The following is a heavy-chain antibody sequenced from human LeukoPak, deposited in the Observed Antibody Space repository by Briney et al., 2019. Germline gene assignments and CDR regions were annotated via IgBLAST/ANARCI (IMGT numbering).Heavy chain of an antibody. J-gene: IGHJ5*02. CDR1: GYTFTSYY. V-gene: IGHV1-46*01. CDR2: INPSGGST. Sequence: ASVKVSCKASGYTFTSYYMHWVRQAPGQGLEWMGIINPSGGSTSYAQKFQGRVTMTRDMSTSTVYMELSSLRSEDTAVYYCARGAGRRQLVRTVWFDPWGQGTLVTVSS. CDR3: ARGAGRRQLVRTVWFDP. D-gene: IGHD6-6*01.